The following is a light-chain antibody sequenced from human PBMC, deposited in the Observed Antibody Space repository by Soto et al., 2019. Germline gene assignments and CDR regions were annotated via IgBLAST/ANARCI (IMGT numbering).Light chain of an antibody. CDR2: GAS. J-gene: IGKJ3*01. V-gene: IGKV3-15*01. Sequence: EIVMAQSPATLSVSPGERATLSCRASQSVSTNLAWYQQKAGQAPRLLIYGASTRATGIPARFSGSGSGTEFTLTISSLQSEDFAVYYCQQYNNWPLTFVPGTKVDIK. CDR3: QQYNNWPLT. CDR1: QSVSTN.